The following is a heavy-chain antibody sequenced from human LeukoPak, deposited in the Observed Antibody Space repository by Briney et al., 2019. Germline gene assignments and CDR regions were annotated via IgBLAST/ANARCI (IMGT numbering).Heavy chain of an antibody. Sequence: SETLSLTCTVSGGSISSYYWSWIRQRAGKGLEWIGRIYTSGSTNYNPSLKSRVTMSVDTSKNQFSLKLSSVTAADTAVYSCATMTTVTMYSYYFDSWGQGTLVTVS. V-gene: IGHV4-4*07. CDR2: IYTSGST. CDR3: ATMTTVTMYSYYFDS. J-gene: IGHJ4*02. CDR1: GGSISSYY. D-gene: IGHD4-11*01.